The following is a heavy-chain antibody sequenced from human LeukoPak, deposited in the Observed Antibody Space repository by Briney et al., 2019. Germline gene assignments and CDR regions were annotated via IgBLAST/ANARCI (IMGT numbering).Heavy chain of an antibody. Sequence: GRSLRLSCAASAFTFSSYAMHWVRQAPGKGLEWVAVISYDGSNKYYADSVKGRFTISRDNSKNTLYLQMNSLRAEDTAVYYCARDQGDYYGSGFDYWGQGTLVTVSS. CDR3: ARDQGDYYGSGFDY. CDR1: AFTFSSYA. J-gene: IGHJ4*02. CDR2: ISYDGSNK. V-gene: IGHV3-30-3*01. D-gene: IGHD3-10*01.